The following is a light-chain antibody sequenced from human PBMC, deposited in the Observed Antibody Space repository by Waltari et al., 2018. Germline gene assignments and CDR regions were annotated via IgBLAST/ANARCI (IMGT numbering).Light chain of an antibody. CDR1: SSDVGSHNL. CDR3: CSYAVGAIYV. CDR2: EGS. Sequence: QSALTQPASVSGSPGQSITISCTGTSSDVGSHNLVSWYQQHPGKAPKLMIYEGSNRPSGISHRFSGSKSGNTASLTISGLQAEDEADYYCCSYAVGAIYVFGTGTKVTVL. J-gene: IGLJ1*01. V-gene: IGLV2-23*01.